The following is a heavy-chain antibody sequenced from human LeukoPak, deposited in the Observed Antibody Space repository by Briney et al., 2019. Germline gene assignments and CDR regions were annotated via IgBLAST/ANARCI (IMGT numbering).Heavy chain of an antibody. CDR2: IIPILGIA. D-gene: IGHD3-10*01. CDR3: ARDRITMVRGVTRFDY. Sequence: WASVKVSCKASGGTFSSYAISWVRQAPGQGLEWMGRIIPILGIANYAQKFQGRVTITADKSTSTAYMELSSLRSEDTAVYYCARDRITMVRGVTRFDYWGQGTLVTVSS. CDR1: GGTFSSYA. J-gene: IGHJ4*02. V-gene: IGHV1-69*04.